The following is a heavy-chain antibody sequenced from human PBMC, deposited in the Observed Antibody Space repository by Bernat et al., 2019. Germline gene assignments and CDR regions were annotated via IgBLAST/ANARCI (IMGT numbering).Heavy chain of an antibody. J-gene: IGHJ5*02. V-gene: IGHV3-33*01. CDR3: ATSSGWNHFGDH. Sequence: QVQLVESGGGVVQPGRSLRLSCAASGFIFSRYGMHWVRQAPGKGLEWVAVIWYDGSNKYYGDSVKGRFTISRDDSKHTLYLQMSSLRAEDTAVYYCATSSGWNHFGDHWGQGTLVSVSS. CDR2: IWYDGSNK. CDR1: GFIFSRYG. D-gene: IGHD6-19*01.